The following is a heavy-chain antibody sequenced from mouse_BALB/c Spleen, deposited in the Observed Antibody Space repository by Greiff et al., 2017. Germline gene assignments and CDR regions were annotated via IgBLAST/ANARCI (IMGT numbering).Heavy chain of an antibody. V-gene: IGHV2-9*02. D-gene: IGHD2-14*01. J-gene: IGHJ4*01. Sequence: VMLVESGPGLVAPSQSLSITCTVSGFSLTSYGVHWVRQPPGKGLEWLGVIWAGGSTNYNSALMSRLSISKDNSKSQVFLKMNSLQTDDTAMYYCARADYRYEDAMDYWGQGTSVTVSS. CDR2: IWAGGST. CDR3: ARADYRYEDAMDY. CDR1: GFSLTSYG.